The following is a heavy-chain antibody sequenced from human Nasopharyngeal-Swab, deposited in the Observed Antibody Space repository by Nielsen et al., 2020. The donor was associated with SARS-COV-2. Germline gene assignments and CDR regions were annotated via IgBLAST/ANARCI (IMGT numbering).Heavy chain of an antibody. CDR1: GFTFDDLA. CDR2: ISWNSGSI. J-gene: IGHJ4*02. V-gene: IGHV3-9*01. D-gene: IGHD3-9*01. Sequence: SLKTSWAAFGFTFDDLAMHRVRPAPGKGLEWVSGISWNSGSIGYADSVKGRFTISRDNAKNSLYLQMNSLRAEDTALYYCAKDATENSYYDILTGNYFDYWGQGTLVTVSS. CDR3: AKDATENSYYDILTGNYFDY.